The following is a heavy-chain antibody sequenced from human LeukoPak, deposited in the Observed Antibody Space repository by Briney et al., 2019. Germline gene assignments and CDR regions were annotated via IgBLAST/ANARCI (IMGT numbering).Heavy chain of an antibody. CDR1: GGTFSSYA. Sequence: SVKVSCKASGGTFSSYAISWVRQAPGQGLEWMGGIIPIFGTANYAQKLQGRVTMTTDTSTSTAYMELRSLRSDDTAVYYCARAGFLLWFGELLANWFDPWGQGTLVTVSS. J-gene: IGHJ5*02. CDR2: IIPIFGTA. V-gene: IGHV1-69*05. D-gene: IGHD3-10*01. CDR3: ARAGFLLWFGELLANWFDP.